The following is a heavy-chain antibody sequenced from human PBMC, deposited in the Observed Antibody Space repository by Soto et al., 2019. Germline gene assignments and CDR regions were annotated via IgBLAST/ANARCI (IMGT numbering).Heavy chain of an antibody. J-gene: IGHJ4*02. CDR2: ISSSSSTI. D-gene: IGHD6-19*01. CDR1: GFTFSSYS. Sequence: GGSLRLSCSASGFTFSSYSMNWVRQAPGKGLEWVSYISSSSSTIYYADFVKGRFTISRDNAKNSLYLQMNSLRDEDTAVYYCARDRQWLVPGGVDYWGQGTLVTVSS. CDR3: ARDRQWLVPGGVDY. V-gene: IGHV3-48*02.